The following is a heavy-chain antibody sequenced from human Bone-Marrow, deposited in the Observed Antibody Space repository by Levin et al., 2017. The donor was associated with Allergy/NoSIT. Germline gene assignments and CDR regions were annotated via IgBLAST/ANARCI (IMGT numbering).Heavy chain of an antibody. CDR3: ARWEGELLRGSGGFDI. CDR2: INQSGNT. J-gene: IGHJ3*02. V-gene: IGHV4-38-2*02. CDR1: GYSISSGYY. Sequence: TTSETLSLTCTVSGYSISSGYYWGWIRQPPGKGLERIGTINQSGNTYYNPSLRSRLTISVDTSKNHFSLQLSSVTAADTAFSYCARWEGELLRGSGGFDIWGQGTLVTVSS. D-gene: IGHD1-26*01.